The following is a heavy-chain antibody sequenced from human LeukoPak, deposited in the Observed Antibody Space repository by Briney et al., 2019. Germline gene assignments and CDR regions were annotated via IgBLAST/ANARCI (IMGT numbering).Heavy chain of an antibody. J-gene: IGHJ3*02. CDR1: GFTFSSYA. CDR2: ISGSGGST. CDR3: AKVRRVGPDAFDI. V-gene: IGHV3-23*01. Sequence: QAGGSLRLSCAASGFTFSSYAMSWVRQAPGKGLEWVSAISGSGGSTYYADSVKGRFTISRDNSKNTLYLQINSLRAEDTAVYYCAKVRRVGPDAFDIWGQGTMVTVSS. D-gene: IGHD1-26*01.